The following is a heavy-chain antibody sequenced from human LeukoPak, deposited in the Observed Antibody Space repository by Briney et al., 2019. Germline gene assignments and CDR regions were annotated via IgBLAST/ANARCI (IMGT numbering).Heavy chain of an antibody. CDR2: LNWNGGST. D-gene: IGHD2-2*01. CDR1: GFTFDDYG. Sequence: GGSLRLSCAASGFTFDDYGMSWVRQAPGKGLEWVSGLNWNGGSTGYADSVKGRFTISRDNSKNTLYLQMNSLRAEDTAVYYCAKGEAIIVVPAAVLWGQGTLVTVSS. J-gene: IGHJ4*02. CDR3: AKGEAIIVVPAAVL. V-gene: IGHV3-20*04.